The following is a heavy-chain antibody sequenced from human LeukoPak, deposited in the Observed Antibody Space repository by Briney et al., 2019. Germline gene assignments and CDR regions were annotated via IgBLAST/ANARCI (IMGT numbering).Heavy chain of an antibody. D-gene: IGHD6-6*01. CDR1: GYTFTGYY. Sequence: ASVKVSCKASGYTFTGYYMHWVRQAPGQGLEWMGRINPNSGGTNYAQKFQGRVTMTRDTPISTAYMELSRLRSDDTAVYYCARDDSSSGFDYWGQGTLVTVSS. CDR2: INPNSGGT. CDR3: ARDDSSSGFDY. J-gene: IGHJ4*02. V-gene: IGHV1-2*06.